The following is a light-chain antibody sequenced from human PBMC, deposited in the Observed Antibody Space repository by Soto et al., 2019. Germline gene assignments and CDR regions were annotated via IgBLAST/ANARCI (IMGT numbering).Light chain of an antibody. J-gene: IGLJ1*01. CDR1: SSNIGTNT. CDR2: SNN. CDR3: AAWDDILIGNV. Sequence: QSVLTQPPSASGTPGQRVTISCSGSSSNIGTNTVNWYQQLPGTAPKLLIYSNNQRPSGVPDRFSGSKSGTSASLAISGLQSEDEADYYCAAWDDILIGNVSGSGTKVTVL. V-gene: IGLV1-44*01.